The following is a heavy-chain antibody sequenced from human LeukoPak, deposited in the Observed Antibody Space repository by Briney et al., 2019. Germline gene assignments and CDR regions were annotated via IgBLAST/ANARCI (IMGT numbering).Heavy chain of an antibody. J-gene: IGHJ4*02. D-gene: IGHD3-22*01. Sequence: GESPKISCKGSGYSFTSYWIGWVRQMPGKGLEWIGIIYPGDSDTRYSPSFQGQVTISADKSISTAYLQWSSMKASDTAMYYCARHQYYYDSSGYHPFDYWGQGTLVTVSS. V-gene: IGHV5-51*01. CDR2: IYPGDSDT. CDR3: ARHQYYYDSSGYHPFDY. CDR1: GYSFTSYW.